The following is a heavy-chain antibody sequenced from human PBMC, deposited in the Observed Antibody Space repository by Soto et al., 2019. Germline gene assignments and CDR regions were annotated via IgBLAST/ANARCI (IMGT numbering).Heavy chain of an antibody. CDR2: ISHNGSSK. Sequence: QVQLVESGGGVVQPGRSRRLSSAASGFTFSSYAMHWVRQAPDKGLEWVAFISHNGSSKYYPDSVKGRFTISRDNSKNTLYLQMNSLRAEDTAVYYSARGEGYSYGSIDYWGQGTLVTVSS. D-gene: IGHD5-18*01. CDR3: ARGEGYSYGSIDY. V-gene: IGHV3-30-3*01. CDR1: GFTFSSYA. J-gene: IGHJ4*02.